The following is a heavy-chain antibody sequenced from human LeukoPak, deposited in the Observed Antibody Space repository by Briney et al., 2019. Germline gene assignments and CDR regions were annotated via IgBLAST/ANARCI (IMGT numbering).Heavy chain of an antibody. V-gene: IGHV3-23*01. CDR1: RFAFSTYA. CDR3: ATPRKPRGLDY. J-gene: IGHJ4*02. D-gene: IGHD1-14*01. CDR2: ISSNGADT. Sequence: GGSLRLSCAVSRFAFSTYAMTWVRQAPGQGLEYVSTISSNGADTYYADSVKGRFTISRDNSKNTLYLQMTSLRVEDTAVYYCATPRKPRGLDYWGKETLVPVPS.